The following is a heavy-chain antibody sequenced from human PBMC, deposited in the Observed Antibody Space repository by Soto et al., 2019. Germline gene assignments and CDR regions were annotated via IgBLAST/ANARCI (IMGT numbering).Heavy chain of an antibody. CDR2: IYYSGST. V-gene: IGHV4-39*01. J-gene: IGHJ4*02. CDR3: AQLSGYSYGWYGVYFDY. CDR1: GGSISSSSYY. D-gene: IGHD5-18*01. Sequence: NPSETLSLSCTVSGGSISSSSYYWGWIRQPPGKGLEWIGSIYYSGSTYYNPSLKSRVTISVDTSKNQFSLKLSSVTAADTAVYYCAQLSGYSYGWYGVYFDYWGQGTLVTVSS.